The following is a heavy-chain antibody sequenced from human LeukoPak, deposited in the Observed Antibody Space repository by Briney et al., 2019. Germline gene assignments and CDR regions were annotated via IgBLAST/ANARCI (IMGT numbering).Heavy chain of an antibody. CDR1: GFTFSSYA. V-gene: IGHV3-23*01. Sequence: PGGSLRLSCAASGFTFSSYAMSWVRQAPGRGLEWVSTISGSGGSTYYADSVKGRFTISRDNSRTTLYLQMTSLRAEDTAVYYCAKDRAAPATPYHWFDPGGERTLVTLSS. CDR2: ISGSGGST. CDR3: AKDRAAPATPYHWFDP. D-gene: IGHD6-13*01. J-gene: IGHJ5*02.